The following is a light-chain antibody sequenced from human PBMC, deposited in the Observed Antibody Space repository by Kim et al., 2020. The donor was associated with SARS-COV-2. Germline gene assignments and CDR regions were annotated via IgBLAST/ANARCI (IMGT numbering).Light chain of an antibody. CDR2: AAS. CDR3: QQYNSFPST. V-gene: IGKV1D-16*01. Sequence: ASVGDRVTITCRASQDISNWLAWYQQKPQKAPRSLIFAASSLQSGVPSRFSGTGSGTDFTLTISSLQPEDFATYYCQQYNSFPSTFGQGTRLEIK. J-gene: IGKJ5*01. CDR1: QDISNW.